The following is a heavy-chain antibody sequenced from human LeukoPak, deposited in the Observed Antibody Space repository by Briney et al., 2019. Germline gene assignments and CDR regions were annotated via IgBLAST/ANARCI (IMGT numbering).Heavy chain of an antibody. V-gene: IGHV3-9*01. CDR3: AKDMNYYDSSPYFDY. J-gene: IGHJ4*02. D-gene: IGHD3-22*01. Sequence: GGSLRLSCAASGFIFDDYAMHWVRQAPGKGLEWVSGISWNSGSIGYADSVKGRFTISRDNAKNSLYLQMNSLRAEDTALYYCAKDMNYYDSSPYFDYWGQGTLVTVSS. CDR1: GFIFDDYA. CDR2: ISWNSGSI.